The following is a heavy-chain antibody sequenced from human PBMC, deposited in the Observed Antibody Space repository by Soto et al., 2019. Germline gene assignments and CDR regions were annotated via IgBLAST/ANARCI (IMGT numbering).Heavy chain of an antibody. D-gene: IGHD2-2*01. CDR3: TRIYCTTTSCFINGMDG. Sequence: YETLSLTSAVSGYVITNGYHWGWIRQPPGKELEWIGTISRSGGTCYNASLKCRVTISIDTAKNHWSMILSSVTAADTATYYCTRIYCTTTSCFINGMDGWGQGTTVTVAS. J-gene: IGHJ6*02. CDR2: ISRSGGT. V-gene: IGHV4-38-2*01. CDR1: GYVITNGYH.